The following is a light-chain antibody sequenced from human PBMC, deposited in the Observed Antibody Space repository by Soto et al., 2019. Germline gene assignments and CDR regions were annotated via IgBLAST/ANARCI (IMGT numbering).Light chain of an antibody. Sequence: EIVLTQSPDTLSLSPGERATLSCRASQRVTNTNSAWYQQKPGQAPRLLTYYASNRATGIPDRFSGSGSGTDFTLTISRLEPEDVAVYYCQQYGSSYTFGQGTKLESK. V-gene: IGKV3-20*01. CDR1: QRVTNTN. J-gene: IGKJ2*01. CDR3: QQYGSSYT. CDR2: YAS.